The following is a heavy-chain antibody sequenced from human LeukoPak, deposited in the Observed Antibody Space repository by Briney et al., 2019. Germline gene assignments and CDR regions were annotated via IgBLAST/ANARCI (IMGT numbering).Heavy chain of an antibody. CDR1: GGTFSSYA. D-gene: IGHD3-10*01. V-gene: IGHV1-69*04. Sequence: GASVKVSCKASGGTFSSYAISWVRQAPGRGLEWMGRIIPIFGIANYAQKFQGRVTITADKSTSTAYMELSSLRSEDTAVYYCARSYYYGSGSYPLDYWGQGTLVTVSS. J-gene: IGHJ4*02. CDR3: ARSYYYGSGSYPLDY. CDR2: IIPIFGIA.